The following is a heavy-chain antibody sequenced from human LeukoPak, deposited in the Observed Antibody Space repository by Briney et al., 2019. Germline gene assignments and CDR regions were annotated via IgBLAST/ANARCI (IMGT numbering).Heavy chain of an antibody. D-gene: IGHD3-22*01. Sequence: SETLSLTCAVYGGSFSGYYWSWIRQPPGKGLEWIGEINHSGSTNYNPSLKSRVTISVDTSKNQFSLKLSSVTAADTAVYYCARGRITMIVVVITDPPHYYFDYWGQEPWSPSPQ. CDR1: GGSFSGYY. V-gene: IGHV4-34*01. CDR2: INHSGST. CDR3: ARGRITMIVVVITDPPHYYFDY. J-gene: IGHJ4*01.